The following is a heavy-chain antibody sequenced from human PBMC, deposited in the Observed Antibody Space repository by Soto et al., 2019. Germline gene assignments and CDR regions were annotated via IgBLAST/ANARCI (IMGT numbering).Heavy chain of an antibody. J-gene: IGHJ6*03. CDR1: GFTVSSRY. CDR3: GRDVVLCDGGRCYGIPLGV. V-gene: IGHV3-66*01. CDR2: IQSGGTT. D-gene: IGHD2-15*01. Sequence: PGGSLRLSCAASGFTVSSRYMTWVRQAPGKGLEWVSLIQSGGTTYYADSVKGRFTISRDTSENTLHLQMDSLRVEDTAVYYCGRDVVLCDGGRCYGIPLGVWGKGTTVTVSS.